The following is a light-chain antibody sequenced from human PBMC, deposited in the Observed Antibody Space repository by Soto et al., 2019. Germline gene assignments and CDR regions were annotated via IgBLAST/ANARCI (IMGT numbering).Light chain of an antibody. CDR2: ANN. V-gene: IGLV1-51*01. CDR3: GTWDSSLSAVV. Sequence: QSVLTQPPSVSAAPGQKVTISCSGSSSNIGNNYVSWYQQLPGTAPKLLIYANNKRPSGIPDRFSGSKSGTSATLGITVLQTGDEDDYYCGTWDSSLSAVVFGGGTQLTVL. CDR1: SSNIGNNY. J-gene: IGLJ7*01.